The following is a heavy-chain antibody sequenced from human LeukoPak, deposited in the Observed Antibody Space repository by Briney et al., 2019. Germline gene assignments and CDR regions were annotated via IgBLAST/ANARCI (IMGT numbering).Heavy chain of an antibody. J-gene: IGHJ3*02. D-gene: IGHD3-16*02. Sequence: PGGSLRLSCVASGISFGDYFMDWARQAPGKGLEWVSAISGSGGSTYYADSVKGRFTISRDNSKNTLYLQMNSLRAEDTAVYYCAKDSHYVWGSYRYDAFDIWGQGTMVTVSS. CDR1: GISFGDYF. CDR2: ISGSGGST. V-gene: IGHV3-23*01. CDR3: AKDSHYVWGSYRYDAFDI.